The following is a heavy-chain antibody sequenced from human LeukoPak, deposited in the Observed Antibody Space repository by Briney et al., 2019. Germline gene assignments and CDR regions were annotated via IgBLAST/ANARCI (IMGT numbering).Heavy chain of an antibody. CDR3: AKGIGTPDYFDY. D-gene: IGHD3-16*02. J-gene: IGHJ4*02. CDR2: ISGSGGST. V-gene: IGHV3-23*01. CDR1: GFTFSSYA. Sequence: GGSLRLSCAASGFTFSSYAMSWVRQAPGKGLEWVSAISGSGGSTYYADSVKGRFTISRDNSKNTLFLQMTSLRAEDTAVYYCAKGIGTPDYFDYWGQGTLVTVSS.